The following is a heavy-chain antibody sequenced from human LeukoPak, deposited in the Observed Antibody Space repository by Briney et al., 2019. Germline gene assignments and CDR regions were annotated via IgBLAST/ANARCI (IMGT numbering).Heavy chain of an antibody. V-gene: IGHV3-20*04. CDR3: ARGCSSTSCYGLPYYFDY. Sequence: PGGSLRLSCAASGFTFGNYWMHWVRQAPGEGLEWVSGINWNGGSTGYADSVKGRFTISRDNAKNSLYLQMNSLRAEDTALYYCARGCSSTSCYGLPYYFDYWGQGTLVTVSS. J-gene: IGHJ4*02. CDR1: GFTFGNYW. CDR2: INWNGGST. D-gene: IGHD2-2*01.